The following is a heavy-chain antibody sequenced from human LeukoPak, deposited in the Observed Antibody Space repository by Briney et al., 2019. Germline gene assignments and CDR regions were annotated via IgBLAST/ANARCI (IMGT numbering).Heavy chain of an antibody. CDR1: GFIVSSNY. Sequence: PRGSLRLSCAASGFIVSSNYMSWVRQAPGKGLEWVSVMYSGGTTYYADSVKGRFTISRDNSKNTLYLQMNSLRAEDTAVYYCARPLSIEGAFDIWGQGTMVTVSS. V-gene: IGHV3-53*01. D-gene: IGHD1-26*01. J-gene: IGHJ3*02. CDR2: MYSGGTT. CDR3: ARPLSIEGAFDI.